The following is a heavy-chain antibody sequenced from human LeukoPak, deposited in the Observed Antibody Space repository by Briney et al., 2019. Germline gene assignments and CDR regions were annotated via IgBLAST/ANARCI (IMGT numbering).Heavy chain of an antibody. CDR3: ARDPKSQLLLDY. CDR1: GFTFTDEY. D-gene: IGHD2-2*01. CDR2: INPCSGAI. J-gene: IGHJ4*02. Sequence: ASVKVSCKSSGFTFTDEYIHWVRQAPGQGLEWMGWINPCSGAINYAQKFQGRVTLTRDTSISTAYMELSRLTSGDTAVYYCARDPKSQLLLDYWGQGTLVTVSS. V-gene: IGHV1-2*02.